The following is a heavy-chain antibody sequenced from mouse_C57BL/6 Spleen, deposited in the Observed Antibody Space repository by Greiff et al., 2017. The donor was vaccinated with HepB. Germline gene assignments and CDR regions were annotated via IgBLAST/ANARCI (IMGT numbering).Heavy chain of an antibody. J-gene: IGHJ4*01. CDR1: GYSFTDYN. CDR2: INPNYGTT. V-gene: IGHV1-39*01. CDR3: ARAGQAHAMDY. D-gene: IGHD3-2*02. Sequence: VHVKQPGPELVKPGASVKISCKASGYSFTDYNMYWVKQSNGKSLEWIGVINPNYGTTSYNQKFKGKATLTVDQSSSTAYMQLNSLTSEDSAVYYCARAGQAHAMDYWGQGTSVTVSS.